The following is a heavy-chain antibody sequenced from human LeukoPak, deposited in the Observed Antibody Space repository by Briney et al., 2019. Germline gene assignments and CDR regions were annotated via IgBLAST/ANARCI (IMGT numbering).Heavy chain of an antibody. CDR1: GGTFSSYA. V-gene: IGHV1-69*04. Sequence: GASVKVSCKASGGTFSSYAISWVRQAPGQGLEWMGRIIPILGIANYAQKFQGRVTITADKSTSTAYMELSSLRSEDTAVYYCARDEYSGYDFARFDYWGQGTLVTVSS. D-gene: IGHD5-12*01. CDR3: ARDEYSGYDFARFDY. CDR2: IIPILGIA. J-gene: IGHJ4*02.